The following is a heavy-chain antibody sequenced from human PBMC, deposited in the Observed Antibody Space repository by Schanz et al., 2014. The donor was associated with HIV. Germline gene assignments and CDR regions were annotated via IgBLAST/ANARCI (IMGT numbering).Heavy chain of an antibody. CDR2: ISYDGSNK. CDR3: AKFLRKYDYYGMDV. CDR1: GFTFSNYA. V-gene: IGHV3-30-3*02. Sequence: QVQLVESGGGVVQPGRSLRLSCAVSGFTFSNYAMHWVRQAPGKGLEWVAVISYDGSNKYYADSVKGRFTISRDNSKNTLYLQMNSLRAEDTAVYYCAKFLRKYDYYGMDVWGQGTTVTVSS. J-gene: IGHJ6*02.